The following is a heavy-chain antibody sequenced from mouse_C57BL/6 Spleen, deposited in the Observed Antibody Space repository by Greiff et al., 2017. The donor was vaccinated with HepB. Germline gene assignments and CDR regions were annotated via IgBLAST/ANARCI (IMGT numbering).Heavy chain of an antibody. V-gene: IGHV3-1*01. Sequence: DVKLQESGPGMVKPSQSLSLTCTVTGYSITSGYDWHWIRHFPGNKLEWMGYISYSGSTNYNPSLKSRISITHDTSKNHFFLKLNSVTTEDTATYYCARAYYSNSFAYWGQGTLVTVSA. J-gene: IGHJ3*01. CDR1: GYSITSGYD. CDR3: ARAYYSNSFAY. D-gene: IGHD2-5*01. CDR2: ISYSGST.